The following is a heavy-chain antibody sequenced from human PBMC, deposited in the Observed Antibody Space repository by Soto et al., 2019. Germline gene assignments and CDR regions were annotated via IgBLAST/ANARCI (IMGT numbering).Heavy chain of an antibody. CDR1: GFTFSSYS. Sequence: EVQLVESGGGLVKPGGSLSLSCAASGFTFSSYSMNWVRQAPGKGLEWVSSISSSSSYIYYADSVKGRFTISRDNAKNSLYLQMNSLRAEDTAVYYCARDRPSLSGYDAGTFDCWGQGTLVTVSS. CDR2: ISSSSSYI. V-gene: IGHV3-21*01. D-gene: IGHD5-12*01. J-gene: IGHJ4*02. CDR3: ARDRPSLSGYDAGTFDC.